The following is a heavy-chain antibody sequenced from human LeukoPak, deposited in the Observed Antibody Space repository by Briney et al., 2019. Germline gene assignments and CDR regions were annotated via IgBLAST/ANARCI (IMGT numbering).Heavy chain of an antibody. J-gene: IGHJ4*02. CDR1: GGTFSSYA. V-gene: IGHV1-46*01. CDR3: ARVGPGSYPDY. Sequence: ASVKVSCKASGGTFSSYAISWVRQAPGQGLEWMGIINPSGSSTSYAQKFQGRVTLTRDMFTSTVYMELSSLGSEDTAVYYCARVGPGSYPDYWGQGTLVTVSS. CDR2: INPSGSST.